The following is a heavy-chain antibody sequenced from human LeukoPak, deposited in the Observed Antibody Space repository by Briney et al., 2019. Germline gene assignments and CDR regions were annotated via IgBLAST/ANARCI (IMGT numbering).Heavy chain of an antibody. CDR1: GGSISSYY. J-gene: IGHJ3*02. Sequence: SETVSLTCTVSGGSISSYYWSWIRQPAGKGLEWIGRIYTSGNTNYNPSLKSRVTMSVDTSKNQFSLKLSSVTAADTALYYCARPRARDSSSCAFDIWGQGTMVTVSS. V-gene: IGHV4-4*07. CDR3: ARPRARDSSSCAFDI. CDR2: IYTSGNT. D-gene: IGHD6-6*01.